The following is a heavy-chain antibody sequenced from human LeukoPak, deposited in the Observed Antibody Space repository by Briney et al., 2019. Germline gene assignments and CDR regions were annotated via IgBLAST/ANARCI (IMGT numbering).Heavy chain of an antibody. Sequence: GGSLRLSCAASGFTFSSYEMNWVRQAPGKGLEWVSYISSSGSTIYYADSVKGRFTISRDNAKKSVYLQMNSLRAEDTALYYCARESSGGYYFDVFDMWGQGTMVTVSS. V-gene: IGHV3-48*03. CDR3: ARESSGGYYFDVFDM. J-gene: IGHJ3*02. CDR2: ISSSGSTI. D-gene: IGHD3-22*01. CDR1: GFTFSSYE.